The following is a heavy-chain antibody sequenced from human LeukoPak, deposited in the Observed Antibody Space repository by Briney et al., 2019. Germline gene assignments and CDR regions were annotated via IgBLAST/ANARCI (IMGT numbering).Heavy chain of an antibody. Sequence: PSETLSLTCTVSGGSISSYYWSWIRQPPGKGLEWIGYIYYSGSTNYNPSLKSRVTISVDTSKNQFSLKLSSVTAADTAVYYCARSAIVVVMPHAFDIWGQGTMVTVSS. CDR1: GGSISSYY. CDR3: ARSAIVVVMPHAFDI. V-gene: IGHV4-59*01. J-gene: IGHJ3*02. D-gene: IGHD3-22*01. CDR2: IYYSGST.